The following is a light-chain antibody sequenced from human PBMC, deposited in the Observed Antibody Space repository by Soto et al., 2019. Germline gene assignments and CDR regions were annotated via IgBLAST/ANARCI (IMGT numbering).Light chain of an antibody. CDR1: QSLVHSDGIAY. CDR3: MQGTHWPMT. CDR2: KVS. V-gene: IGKV2-30*02. Sequence: DVVMTQSPLSLPVSLGQPASISCRSSQSLVHSDGIAYLNWFHQRPGRSPRRLLYKVSNRGSGVPAKFSGSGSGTYFTLKISRVEAEDVRIYYCMQGTHWPMTFGHGTRLEIK. J-gene: IGKJ5*01.